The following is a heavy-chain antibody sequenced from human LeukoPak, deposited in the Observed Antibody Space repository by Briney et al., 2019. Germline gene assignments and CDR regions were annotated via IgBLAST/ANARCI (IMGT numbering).Heavy chain of an antibody. J-gene: IGHJ4*02. CDR1: GGSIRTYY. D-gene: IGHD6-6*01. Sequence: PSETLSLTCTVSGGSIRTYYWSWIRQPAGKALEWIWRIHTSGSAAYNPSLESRVSMSVDTSKNQFSLKLRSVTAADTAVYYCAREGSMTARPFVSIDYWGQGTLVTVSS. CDR2: IHTSGSA. CDR3: AREGSMTARPFVSIDY. V-gene: IGHV4-4*07.